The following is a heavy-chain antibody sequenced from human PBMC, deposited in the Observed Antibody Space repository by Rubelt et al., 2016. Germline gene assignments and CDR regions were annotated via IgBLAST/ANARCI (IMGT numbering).Heavy chain of an antibody. CDR2: ISAYNGNT. J-gene: IGHJ4*02. CDR1: GYTFTSYG. Sequence: QVQLVQSGAEVKKPGASVKVSCKASGYTFTSYGISWVRQAPGQGLEWMGWISAYNGNTNYAQKRAVRVTMTTDTSTSIAYMGRRSLRSDDTAVYYCARDPLPVRGVIMTPTHWGQGTLVTVSS. D-gene: IGHD3-10*01. CDR3: ARDPLPVRGVIMTPTH. V-gene: IGHV1-18*01.